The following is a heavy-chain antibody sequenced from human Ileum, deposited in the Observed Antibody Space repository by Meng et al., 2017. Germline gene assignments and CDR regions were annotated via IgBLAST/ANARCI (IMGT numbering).Heavy chain of an antibody. D-gene: IGHD3-22*01. CDR1: GFTFSDHY. CDR3: ARVGSYYDSSDSSKDAIDL. J-gene: IGHJ3*01. V-gene: IGHV3-72*01. Sequence: GESLKISCAASGFTFSDHYMDWVRQAPGKGLEWVGRSRNKPKSYTTAYAASVKGRVTISRDDSKNSVYLQMNSLKTEDTAVYYCARVGSYYDSSDSSKDAIDLWGQGTMVTVSS. CDR2: SRNKPKSYTT.